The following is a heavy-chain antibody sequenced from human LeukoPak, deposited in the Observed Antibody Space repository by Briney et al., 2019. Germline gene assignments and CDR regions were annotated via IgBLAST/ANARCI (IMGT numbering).Heavy chain of an antibody. J-gene: IGHJ4*02. D-gene: IGHD3-3*01. CDR2: INPNSGGT. CDR3: ARGTFWSGYYDDGY. CDR1: GYTFTGYY. Sequence: ASVKVSCKASGYTFTGYYMHWVRQAPGQGPEWMGWINPNSGGTNYAQKFQGRVTMTRDTSISTAYMELSSLRSEDTAVYYCARGTFWSGYYDDGYWGQGTLVTVSS. V-gene: IGHV1-2*02.